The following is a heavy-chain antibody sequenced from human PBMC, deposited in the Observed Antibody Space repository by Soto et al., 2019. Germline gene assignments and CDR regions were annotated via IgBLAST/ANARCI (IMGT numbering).Heavy chain of an antibody. V-gene: IGHV1-46*01. CDR1: GYTFTSYY. CDR2: INPSGGNT. J-gene: IGHJ5*02. CDR3: ARDASYDFWSGFHWFDP. Sequence: AASVKVSCKASGYTFTSYYMHWVRQAPGQGLEWMGRINPSGGNTSYSQKFQGRVTITRDTSASTAYMELSSLRSEDTAVYYCARDASYDFWSGFHWFDPWGQGTLVTVSS. D-gene: IGHD3-3*01.